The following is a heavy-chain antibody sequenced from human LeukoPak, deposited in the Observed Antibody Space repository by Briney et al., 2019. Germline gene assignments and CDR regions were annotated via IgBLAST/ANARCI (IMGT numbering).Heavy chain of an antibody. J-gene: IGHJ5*02. CDR3: ATDGSGFDT. CDR1: GFTFNDYY. Sequence: PGGSLRLSCAASGFTFNDYYMSWIRQAPGKGLEWVSYINIGGTNKHYADSVKGRFTISRDNAKKSLYLEMNNLRAEDTAVYYGATDGSGFDTWGQGVLVTVSS. V-gene: IGHV3-11*01. CDR2: INIGGTNK. D-gene: IGHD5-24*01.